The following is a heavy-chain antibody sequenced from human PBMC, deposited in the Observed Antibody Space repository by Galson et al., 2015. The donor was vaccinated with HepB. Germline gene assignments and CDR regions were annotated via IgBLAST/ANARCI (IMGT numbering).Heavy chain of an antibody. CDR2: ISGSGGST. CDR1: GFTFSSYA. D-gene: IGHD2-21*02. Sequence: SLRLSCAASGFTFSSYAMIWVRQAPGKGLEWVSAISGSGGSTYYADSVKGRFTISRDNSKNTLYLQMNSLRAEDTAVYYCARGIVVVTAIPFFDYWGQGTLVTVSS. CDR3: ARGIVVVTAIPFFDY. V-gene: IGHV3-23*01. J-gene: IGHJ4*02.